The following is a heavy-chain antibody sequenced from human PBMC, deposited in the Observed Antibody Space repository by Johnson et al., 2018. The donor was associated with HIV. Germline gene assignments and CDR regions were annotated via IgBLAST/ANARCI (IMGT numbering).Heavy chain of an antibody. Sequence: QVQLVESGGGVVQPGRSLRLSCAASGFTFSSYAMHWVRQAPGKGLEWVSVIYSGGSTYYADSVKGRFTISRHNSKNTLYLQMHSLRSEDTALYYCATVYYDILTGYYYDAFDIWGQGTMVTVSS. V-gene: IGHV3-NL1*01. CDR2: IYSGGST. CDR3: ATVYYDILTGYYYDAFDI. CDR1: GFTFSSYA. D-gene: IGHD3-9*01. J-gene: IGHJ3*02.